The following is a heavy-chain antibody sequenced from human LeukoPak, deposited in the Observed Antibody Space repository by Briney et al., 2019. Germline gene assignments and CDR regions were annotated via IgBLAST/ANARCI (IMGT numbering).Heavy chain of an antibody. Sequence: SETLSLICTVSGGSISSYYWSWIRQPPGKGLEWIGEINHSGNTNYNPSLKSRVIISVDTSKNQFSLKLKSVSAADTAVYYCARDRTDYGDYGNWFDPWGQGTLVTVSS. J-gene: IGHJ5*02. D-gene: IGHD4-17*01. V-gene: IGHV4-34*01. CDR3: ARDRTDYGDYGNWFDP. CDR1: GGSISSYY. CDR2: INHSGNT.